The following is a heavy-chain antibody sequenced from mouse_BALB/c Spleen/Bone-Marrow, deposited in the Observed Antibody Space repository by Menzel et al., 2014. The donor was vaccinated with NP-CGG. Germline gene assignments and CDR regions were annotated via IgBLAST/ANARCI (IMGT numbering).Heavy chain of an antibody. CDR1: GFSFSNYG. V-gene: IGHV5-9-2*01. J-gene: IGHJ3*01. CDR3: ARHAYYDQTEVSFVC. Sequence: EVMLVESGGGLVKSGGSLKLSCAASGFSFSNYGMSWLRQTPEKRLEWVATISGAGRYTFYYASFQGRFTISRDNAKNNLYLQLSGLRSEDTALYYCARHAYYDQTEVSFVCWGQGTLVTVSA. CDR2: ISGAGRYT. D-gene: IGHD2-4*01.